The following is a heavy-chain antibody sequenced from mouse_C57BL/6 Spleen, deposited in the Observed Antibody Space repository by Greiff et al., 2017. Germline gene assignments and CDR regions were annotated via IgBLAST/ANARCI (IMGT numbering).Heavy chain of an antibody. J-gene: IGHJ4*01. CDR2: IDPSDSYN. D-gene: IGHD3-3*01. CDR3: ARGDHLGAMDY. V-gene: IGHV1-69*01. Sequence: QVQLQQPGAELVMPGASVKLSCKASGYTFTSYWMHWVKQRPGQGLEWIGEIDPSDSYNNYNQKFKGKSTLTVDKSSSTAYMQLSSLTSEDSAVYYCARGDHLGAMDYWGQGTSVTVSS. CDR1: GYTFTSYW.